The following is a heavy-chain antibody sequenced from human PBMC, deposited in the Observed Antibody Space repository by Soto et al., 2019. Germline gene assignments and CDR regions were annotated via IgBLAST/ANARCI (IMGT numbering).Heavy chain of an antibody. J-gene: IGHJ4*02. CDR1: GYSINSDDY. D-gene: IGHD6-19*01. Sequence: PSETLSLTCTVSGYSINSDDYWGWIRQPPGKGLEWIASIYHSVSTFYNPSLKSRVTISVDTSKNQFSLKLSSVTAADTAVYYCARTTPGIAVAGTTLGFDYWGQGTLVTVSS. V-gene: IGHV4-38-2*02. CDR3: ARTTPGIAVAGTTLGFDY. CDR2: IYHSVST.